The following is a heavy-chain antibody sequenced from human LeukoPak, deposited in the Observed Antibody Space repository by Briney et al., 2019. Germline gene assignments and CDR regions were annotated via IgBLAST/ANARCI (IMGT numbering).Heavy chain of an antibody. CDR2: INPNSGGT. CDR1: GYTFTGYY. CDR3: ARVITGYSSGWPYLDY. Sequence: ASVKVSCKASGYTFTGYYMHWVRQAPGQGLEWMGWINPNSGGTNYAQKFQGRVTMTRDTSISTAYMELSRLRSDDTAVYYCARVITGYSSGWPYLDYWGQGTLVTVSS. J-gene: IGHJ4*02. V-gene: IGHV1-2*02. D-gene: IGHD6-19*01.